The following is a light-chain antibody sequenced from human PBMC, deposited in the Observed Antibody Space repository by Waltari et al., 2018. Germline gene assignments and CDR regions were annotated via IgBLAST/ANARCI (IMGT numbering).Light chain of an antibody. J-gene: IGLJ2*01. CDR3: QSYDSSLSGPL. CDR2: GNS. Sequence: QSVLTQPPSVSGAPGQRVTIPCTGSSSNIGAGSDVHWYQQLPGTAPKLLIYGNSNRPSGVPDRFSGSKSGTSASLAITGLQAEDEADYYCQSYDSSLSGPLFGGGTKLTVL. V-gene: IGLV1-40*01. CDR1: SSNIGAGSD.